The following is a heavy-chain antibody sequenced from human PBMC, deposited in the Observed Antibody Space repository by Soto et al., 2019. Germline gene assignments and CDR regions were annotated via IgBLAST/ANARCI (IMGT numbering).Heavy chain of an antibody. Sequence: QVQLVQSGAEVKKPGSSVNVSCKASGGTFSSYAISWVRHAPGQGLEWMGGIIPIPGTANYAQKFQGRVTITADESTSTAYMELSSLRSEDTAVYYCARSQGSSTSLEIYYYYYYGMDVWGQGTSVTVSS. CDR3: ARSQGSSTSLEIYYYYYYGMDV. V-gene: IGHV1-69*01. CDR2: IIPIPGTA. J-gene: IGHJ6*02. CDR1: GGTFSSYA. D-gene: IGHD2-2*01.